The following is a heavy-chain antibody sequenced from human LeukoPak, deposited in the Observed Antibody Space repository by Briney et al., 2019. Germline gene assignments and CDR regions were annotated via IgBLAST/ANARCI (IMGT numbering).Heavy chain of an antibody. CDR1: GYTFTGYY. V-gene: IGHV1-2*02. CDR2: INPNSGGT. J-gene: IGHJ4*02. D-gene: IGHD5-18*01. CDR3: ARVKWIQLWLLDY. Sequence: ASVKVSCKVSGYTFTGYYMQWVRQAPGQGLEWRGWINPNSGGTNYAQKFEGRVTMNRDTSISTAYMELSRLRSDHTAVYYCARVKWIQLWLLDYWGQGTLVTVSS.